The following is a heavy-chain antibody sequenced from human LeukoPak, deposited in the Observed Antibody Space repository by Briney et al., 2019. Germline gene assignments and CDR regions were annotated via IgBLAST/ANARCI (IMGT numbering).Heavy chain of an antibody. V-gene: IGHV3-23*01. D-gene: IGHD3-3*01. CDR1: GFTFSSYA. CDR2: VSDSGGGT. J-gene: IGHJ6*02. CDR3: ARDTNYDFWSGYLNLGYYYYYYGMDV. Sequence: GGSLRLSCAASGFTFSSYAMTWVRQAPGKGLEWVSGVSDSGGGTYYADSVKGRFTISRDNSKNTLYLQMISLRSEGTAVYYCARDTNYDFWSGYLNLGYYYYYYGMDVWGQGTTVTVSS.